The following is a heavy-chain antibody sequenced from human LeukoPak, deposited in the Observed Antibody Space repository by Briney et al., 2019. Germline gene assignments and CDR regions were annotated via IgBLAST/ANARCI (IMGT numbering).Heavy chain of an antibody. CDR2: IYHSGST. Sequence: SETLSLTCAVSGGSISSGGYSWSWIRQPPGKGLEWIGYIYHSGSTYYNPSLKSRVTISVDRSKNQFSLKLSSVTAADTAVYYCARGRGLYSYGSYYFDYWGQGTLVTVSS. D-gene: IGHD5-18*01. V-gene: IGHV4-30-2*01. J-gene: IGHJ4*02. CDR3: ARGRGLYSYGSYYFDY. CDR1: GGSISSGGYS.